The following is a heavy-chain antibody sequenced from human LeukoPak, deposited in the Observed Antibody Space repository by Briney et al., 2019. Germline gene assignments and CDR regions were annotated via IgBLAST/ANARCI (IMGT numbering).Heavy chain of an antibody. V-gene: IGHV1-8*01. CDR3: ARGYCSSTSCYYGYYYYYYYMDV. Sequence: GASVKVSCKASGYTFTSYDINWVRQATGQGLEWMGWMNPNSGNTGYAQKFQGRVTMTRNTSISTAYMELSSLRSEDTAVYYCARGYCSSTSCYYGYYYYYYYMDVWGKGTTVTVSS. D-gene: IGHD2-2*01. CDR2: MNPNSGNT. CDR1: GYTFTSYD. J-gene: IGHJ6*03.